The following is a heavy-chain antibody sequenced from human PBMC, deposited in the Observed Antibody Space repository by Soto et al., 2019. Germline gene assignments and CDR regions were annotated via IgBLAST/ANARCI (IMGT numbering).Heavy chain of an antibody. CDR3: AKDILLWFGESLYYYYGMDV. D-gene: IGHD3-10*01. CDR1: GFTFSSYA. V-gene: IGHV3-23*01. J-gene: IGHJ6*02. Sequence: EVQLLESGGGLVQPGGSLRLSCAASGFTFSSYAMSWVRQAPGKGLEWVSAISGSGGSTYYADSVKGRFTISRDNSKNTLYLQMNSLRAEDTAVYYCAKDILLWFGESLYYYYGMDVWGQGTTVTVSS. CDR2: ISGSGGST.